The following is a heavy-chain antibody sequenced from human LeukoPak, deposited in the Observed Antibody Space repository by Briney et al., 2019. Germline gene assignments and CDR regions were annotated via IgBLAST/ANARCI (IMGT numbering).Heavy chain of an antibody. CDR1: GTSITSGSYF. CDR3: ARAREFYSDSNAYEV. J-gene: IGHJ3*01. Sequence: SETLSLTCTIPGTSITSGSYFWSWIRQPAGNELEWLGLIYSSGRTNYNPSLKSRVTFSVDTSKNQFSLKLRSVTAADTAVYYCARAREFYSDSNAYEVWGQGTRVTVSS. D-gene: IGHD3-22*01. CDR2: IYSSGRT. V-gene: IGHV4-61*02.